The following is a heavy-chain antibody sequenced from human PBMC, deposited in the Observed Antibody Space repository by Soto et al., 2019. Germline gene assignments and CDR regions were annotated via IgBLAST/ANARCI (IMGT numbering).Heavy chain of an antibody. CDR1: GFTFSSYA. Sequence: GGSLRLSCAASGFTFSSYAMSWVRQAPGKGLEWVSAISGSGGSTYYADSVKGRFTISRDNSKNTLYLQMNSLRAEDTAVYYCAKSILYHWNYEVYFDYWGQGTLVTSPQ. D-gene: IGHD1-7*01. CDR2: ISGSGGST. V-gene: IGHV3-23*01. CDR3: AKSILYHWNYEVYFDY. J-gene: IGHJ4*02.